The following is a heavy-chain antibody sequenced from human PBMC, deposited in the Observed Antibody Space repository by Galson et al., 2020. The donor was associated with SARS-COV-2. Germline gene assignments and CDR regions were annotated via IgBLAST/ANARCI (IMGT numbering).Heavy chain of an antibody. CDR1: GFTFRNYW. CDR2: INSYGTSR. Sequence: PGGSLRLSCAASGFTFRNYWMHWVRQTPGKGLVWVSQINSYGTSRTYADFVKDRFTISRDDAKNTLYLQMNSLRAEDTAVYYCTRDLRMDYYYYYGMDVWGRGTTVTVSS. V-gene: IGHV3-74*01. J-gene: IGHJ6*02. D-gene: IGHD2-8*01. CDR3: TRDLRMDYYYYYGMDV.